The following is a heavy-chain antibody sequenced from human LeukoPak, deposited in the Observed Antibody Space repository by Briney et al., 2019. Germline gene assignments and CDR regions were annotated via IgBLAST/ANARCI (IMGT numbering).Heavy chain of an antibody. CDR3: SRDQDGMDV. CDR2: TYYRSRWYN. Sequence: SQTLSLTCAISGDSVSSNIAAWNWIRQSPSRGLEWLGRTYYRSRWYNDYAASVKSRLIINPDTSKNQFSLQLSSRTPEDTAVYFCSRDQDGMDVWGQGTTVTVSS. D-gene: IGHD2-15*01. V-gene: IGHV6-1*01. CDR1: GDSVSSNIAA. J-gene: IGHJ6*02.